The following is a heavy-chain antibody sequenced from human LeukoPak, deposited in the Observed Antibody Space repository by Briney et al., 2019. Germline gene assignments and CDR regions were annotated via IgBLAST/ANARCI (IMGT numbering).Heavy chain of an antibody. J-gene: IGHJ5*02. D-gene: IGHD2-8*02. CDR1: GGSIGINNW. CDR3: ARDGGVAPHNWSDP. V-gene: IGHV4-4*02. Sequence: PSETLSLTCAVSGGSIGINNWWSWVRQSPGKGLEWIGEIYYNGNTNYNSSLKSRVTISVDRSKNQFSLKLSSVIAADTAVYYCARDGGVAPHNWSDPWGQGTLVTVSS. CDR2: IYYNGNT.